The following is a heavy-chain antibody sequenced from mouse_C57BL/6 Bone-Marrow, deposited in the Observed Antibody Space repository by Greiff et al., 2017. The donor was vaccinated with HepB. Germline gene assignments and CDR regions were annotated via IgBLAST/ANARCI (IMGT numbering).Heavy chain of an antibody. J-gene: IGHJ1*03. CDR2: IYPGDGDT. CDR1: GYAFSSSW. D-gene: IGHD1-1*01. Sequence: LQESGPELVKPGASVKISCKASGYAFSSSWMNWVKQRPGKGLEWIGRIYPGDGDTNYNGKFKGKATLTADKSSRTAYMQLISLTSEDSAVYFCARFITTVPHWYFDVWGTGTTVTVSS. V-gene: IGHV1-82*01. CDR3: ARFITTVPHWYFDV.